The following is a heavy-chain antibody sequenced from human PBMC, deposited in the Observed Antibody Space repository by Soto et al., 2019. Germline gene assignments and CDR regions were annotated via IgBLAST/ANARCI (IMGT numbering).Heavy chain of an antibody. J-gene: IGHJ4*02. CDR1: GGAFSSCA. Sequence: GASGKVSCKASGGAFSSCAISWVRQSPGQGLEWMGGIIPIFGTANYAQKFQGRVTITADESTSTAYMELSSLRSEDTPVYYCARDTPNYVSGSFYYWGQGTLVTVSS. CDR2: IIPIFGTA. D-gene: IGHD3-10*01. CDR3: ARDTPNYVSGSFYY. V-gene: IGHV1-69*13.